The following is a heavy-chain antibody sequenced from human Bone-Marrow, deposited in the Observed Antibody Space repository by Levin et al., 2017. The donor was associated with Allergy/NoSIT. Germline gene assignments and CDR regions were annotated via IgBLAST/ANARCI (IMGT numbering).Heavy chain of an antibody. Sequence: ASVKVSCTVSGYTFSDYYMHWVRQAPGQGLEWMGWINPKRGDANTAQKFEGRVVLTRDTSISTAYMEVRRLRSDDTALYYCARSAANSDDYWGQGTLVTVSS. D-gene: IGHD2-15*01. CDR3: ARSAANSDDY. V-gene: IGHV1-2*02. J-gene: IGHJ4*02. CDR2: INPKRGDA. CDR1: GYTFSDYY.